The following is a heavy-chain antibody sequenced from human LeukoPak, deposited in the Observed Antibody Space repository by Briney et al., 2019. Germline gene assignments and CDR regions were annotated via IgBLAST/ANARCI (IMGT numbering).Heavy chain of an antibody. J-gene: IGHJ5*01. V-gene: IGHV3-23*01. CDR2: ISGSGGST. D-gene: IGHD6-13*01. CDR3: ARVDLHSSSWYEF. Sequence: PGGSLRLSCAASGFTFSSYGMSWVRQAPGKGLEWVSAISGSGGSTYYADSVKGRFTISRDNSKNTLYLQMNSLRAEDTAVYYCARVDLHSSSWYEFWGQGTLVTVSS. CDR1: GFTFSSYG.